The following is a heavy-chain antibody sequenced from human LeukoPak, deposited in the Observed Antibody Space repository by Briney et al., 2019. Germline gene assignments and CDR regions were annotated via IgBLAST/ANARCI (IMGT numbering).Heavy chain of an antibody. V-gene: IGHV3-11*04. CDR1: GFIFDDYG. CDR2: ISSRSSNK. CDR3: ARVLHKRNYDSSDYYGS. J-gene: IGHJ5*02. Sequence: GGSLRLSCAASGFIFDDYGMSWIRQAPGKGLVWVSYISSRSSNKYYADSVKGRFTISRDNAKNSLYLQLNSLRAEDTAVYYCARVLHKRNYDSSDYYGSWGQGTLVTVSS. D-gene: IGHD3-22*01.